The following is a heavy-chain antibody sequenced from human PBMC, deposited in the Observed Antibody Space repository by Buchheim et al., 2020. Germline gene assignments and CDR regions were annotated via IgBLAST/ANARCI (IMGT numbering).Heavy chain of an antibody. CDR2: IWYDGSNK. CDR1: GFTFSSYG. Sequence: QVQLVESGGGVVQPGRSLRLSCAASGFTFSSYGMHWVRQAPDKGLEWVAVIWYDGSNKYYADSVKGRFTISRDNSKNTLYLQMNSLRAEDTAVYYCAREYCSSTSCYLLDVWGQGTT. D-gene: IGHD2-2*01. J-gene: IGHJ6*02. CDR3: AREYCSSTSCYLLDV. V-gene: IGHV3-33*01.